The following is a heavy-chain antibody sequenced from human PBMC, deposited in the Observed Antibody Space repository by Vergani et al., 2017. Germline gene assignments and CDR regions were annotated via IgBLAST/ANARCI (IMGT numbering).Heavy chain of an antibody. CDR1: GSTFTSYA. Sequence: QVQLVQSGSELKNPGASVKVSCKASGSTFTSYAMNWVRQAPGQGLECMGWINTNTGDPTYAQGFTGRFVFSLDTSVSTAYLQISSLKDEDTAVYYCARGVPPNYSSSSEVGYYYYYMDVWGKGTTVTVSS. CDR3: ARGVPPNYSSSSEVGYYYYYMDV. CDR2: INTNTGDP. D-gene: IGHD6-6*01. V-gene: IGHV7-4-1*02. J-gene: IGHJ6*03.